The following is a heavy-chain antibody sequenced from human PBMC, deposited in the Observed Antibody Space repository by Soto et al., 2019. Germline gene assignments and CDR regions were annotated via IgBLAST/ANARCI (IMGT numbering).Heavy chain of an antibody. Sequence: EVQLLESGGGLVQPGGSLRLSCAASGFTFSTYSMAWVRQAPGKGPEWVSGLSGGGINTFYADSVKGRLTISVDNSKNTVDLQMNSLRVEDTAVYYCAKWSGYGDEWGQGTLVTVSS. CDR2: LSGGGINT. D-gene: IGHD5-12*01. V-gene: IGHV3-23*01. CDR1: GFTFSTYS. CDR3: AKWSGYGDE. J-gene: IGHJ4*02.